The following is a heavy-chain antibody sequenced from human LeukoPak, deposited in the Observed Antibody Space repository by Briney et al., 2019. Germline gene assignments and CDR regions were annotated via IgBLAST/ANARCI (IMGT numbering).Heavy chain of an antibody. CDR2: ISSSSSYI. D-gene: IGHD2-2*01. CDR1: GFTFSSYS. Sequence: TGGSLRLSCAASGFTFSSYSMNWVRQAPGKGLEWVSSISSSSSYIYYADSVKGRFTISRDNAKNSLYLQMNSLRAEDTAVYYCARGSPAVMRRWRYFDYWGQGTLVTVSS. CDR3: ARGSPAVMRRWRYFDY. J-gene: IGHJ4*02. V-gene: IGHV3-21*01.